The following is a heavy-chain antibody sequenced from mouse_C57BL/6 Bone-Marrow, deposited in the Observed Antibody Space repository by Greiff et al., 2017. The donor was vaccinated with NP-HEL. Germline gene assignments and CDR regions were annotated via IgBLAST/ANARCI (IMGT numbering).Heavy chain of an antibody. V-gene: IGHV1-55*01. CDR3: ARVRGYDDAMDY. Sequence: VQLQQSGAELVKPGASVKMSCKASGYTFTSYWITWVKQRPGQGLEWIGDIYPGSGSNNYNEKFKSKATLTVDTSSSTAYMQLSSLTSEDSAVYYCARVRGYDDAMDYWGQGTSVTVSS. D-gene: IGHD2-2*01. CDR1: GYTFTSYW. J-gene: IGHJ4*01. CDR2: IYPGSGSN.